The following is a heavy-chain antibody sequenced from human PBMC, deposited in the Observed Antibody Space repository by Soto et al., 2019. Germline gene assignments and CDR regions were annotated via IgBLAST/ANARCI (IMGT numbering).Heavy chain of an antibody. J-gene: IGHJ6*02. V-gene: IGHV1-2*02. CDR1: GYTFIGHY. D-gene: IGHD1-7*01. Sequence: VQLVQSGAEVKKPGASVKVSCKASGYTFIGHYLHWVRQAPGQGLEWLGWTNPSSGATNFAQKFQGRVTMTRDTSISTAYLELSRLRSDDTAIYYCAREAGTTGNYYCGMDVWGQGTTVTVSS. CDR2: TNPSSGAT. CDR3: AREAGTTGNYYCGMDV.